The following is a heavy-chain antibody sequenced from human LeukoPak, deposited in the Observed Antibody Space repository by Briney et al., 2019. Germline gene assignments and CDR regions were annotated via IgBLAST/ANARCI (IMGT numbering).Heavy chain of an antibody. V-gene: IGHV4-59*01. D-gene: IGHD1-14*01. Sequence: SKTLSLTCTVSGDSISSYYWSWIRQPPGKGLEWIGYIYYSGSTNYNPSLKSRVAISVDTSKNQFSLKLNSVTAADTAVYYCARGGVLTLYFSDFWGQGTLVTVSS. CDR2: IYYSGST. J-gene: IGHJ4*02. CDR3: ARGGVLTLYFSDF. CDR1: GDSISSYY.